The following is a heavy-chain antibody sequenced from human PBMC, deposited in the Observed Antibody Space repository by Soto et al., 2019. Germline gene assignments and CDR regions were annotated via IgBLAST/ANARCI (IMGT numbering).Heavy chain of an antibody. Sequence: GGSLRLSCAASGFTFSSYGMHWVRQAPGKGLEWVAVIWYDGSNKYYADSVKGRFTISRDNSKNTLYLQMNSLRAEDTAVYYCARSPSSSSAHYYYGMDVWGQGTTVTVSS. J-gene: IGHJ6*02. CDR3: ARSPSSSSAHYYYGMDV. V-gene: IGHV3-33*01. D-gene: IGHD6-6*01. CDR1: GFTFSSYG. CDR2: IWYDGSNK.